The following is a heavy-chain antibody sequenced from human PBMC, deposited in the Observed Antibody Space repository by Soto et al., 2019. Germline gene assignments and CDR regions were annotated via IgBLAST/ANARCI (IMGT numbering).Heavy chain of an antibody. Sequence: ASVKVSCKASGYTFTSYGISWVRQAPGQGLEWMGWISAYNGNTNYAQKLQGRVTMTTDTSTSTAYMELSSLRSEDTAVYYCAIIAARAHFDYWGQGTLVTVSS. J-gene: IGHJ4*02. CDR3: AIIAARAHFDY. CDR1: GYTFTSYG. V-gene: IGHV1-18*01. D-gene: IGHD6-6*01. CDR2: ISAYNGNT.